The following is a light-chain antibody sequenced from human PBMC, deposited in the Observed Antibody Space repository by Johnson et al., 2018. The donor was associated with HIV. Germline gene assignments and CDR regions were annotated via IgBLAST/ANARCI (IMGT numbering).Light chain of an antibody. V-gene: IGLV1-51*02. Sequence: QPVLTQPPSVSAAPGQKVTISCSGSSSNIGNNYVSWYQQLPGTAPKLLIYENNKRPSGIPDRFSGSKSGTSATLGITGLQTGDEADYYCGTWDSSLSAAVCGTVTKVTVL. CDR2: ENN. CDR3: GTWDSSLSAAV. J-gene: IGLJ1*01. CDR1: SSNIGNNY.